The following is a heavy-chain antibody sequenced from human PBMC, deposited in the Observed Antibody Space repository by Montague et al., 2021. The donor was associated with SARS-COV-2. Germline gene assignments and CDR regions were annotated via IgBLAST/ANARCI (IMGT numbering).Heavy chain of an antibody. V-gene: IGHV4-4*02. CDR1: DVSLSSSTW. CDR3: ARGGLGNRGFDY. Sequence: SETLSLTCVVSDVSLSSSTWWCWVRQSPGKGLVWVGGTYLSGFTPYNPPGKSRVTISLDDSRSQFSLRLTSVTAADTAVYFCARGGLGNRGFDYWGQGALVTVSS. J-gene: IGHJ4*02. D-gene: IGHD3/OR15-3a*01. CDR2: TYLSGFT.